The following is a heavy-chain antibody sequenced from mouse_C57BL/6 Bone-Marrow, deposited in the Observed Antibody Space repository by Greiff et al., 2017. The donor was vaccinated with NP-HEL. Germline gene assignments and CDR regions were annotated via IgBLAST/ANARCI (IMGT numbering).Heavy chain of an antibody. CDR1: GYTFTDYY. Sequence: VQLQQSGAELVRPGASVKLSCKASGYTFTDYYINWVKQRPGQGLERIARIYPGSGNTYYNEKFKGKATLTAEKSSSTAYMQLSSLTSEDSAVYFCARWYYGSSFAYWGQGTLVTVSA. CDR2: IYPGSGNT. J-gene: IGHJ3*01. V-gene: IGHV1-76*01. D-gene: IGHD1-1*01. CDR3: ARWYYGSSFAY.